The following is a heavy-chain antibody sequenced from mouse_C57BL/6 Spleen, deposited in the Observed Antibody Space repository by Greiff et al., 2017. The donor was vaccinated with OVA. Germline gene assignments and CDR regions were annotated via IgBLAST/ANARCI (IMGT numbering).Heavy chain of an antibody. CDR1: GYTFTSYW. V-gene: IGHV1-64*01. J-gene: IGHJ3*01. CDR3: ARDDGYPWFAY. CDR2: IYPNSGST. Sequence: QVQLQQSGAELVKPGASVKLSCKASGYTFTSYWMHWVKQRPGQGLEWIGMIYPNSGSTNYNEKFKSKATLTVDKSSSTAYMQLSSLTSEDSAVYYCARDDGYPWFAYWGQGTLVTVSA. D-gene: IGHD2-3*01.